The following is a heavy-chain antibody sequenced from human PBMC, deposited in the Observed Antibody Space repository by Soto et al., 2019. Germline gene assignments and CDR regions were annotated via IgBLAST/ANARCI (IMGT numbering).Heavy chain of an antibody. Sequence: ASVKVSCKASGYTFTSYGISWVRQAPGQGLEWMGWISAYNGNTNYAQKLQGRVTMTTDTSTSTAYMELRSLRSDDTAVYYCARGITMVRGVIRGWFDPWGQGTLATVSS. V-gene: IGHV1-18*01. CDR2: ISAYNGNT. D-gene: IGHD3-10*01. CDR3: ARGITMVRGVIRGWFDP. CDR1: GYTFTSYG. J-gene: IGHJ5*02.